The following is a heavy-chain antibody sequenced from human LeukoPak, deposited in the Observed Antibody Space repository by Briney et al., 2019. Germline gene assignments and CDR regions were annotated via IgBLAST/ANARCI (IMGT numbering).Heavy chain of an antibody. V-gene: IGHV1-69*13. CDR3: ARDWKGLPAYIY. CDR1: GGTFSSYA. J-gene: IGHJ4*02. Sequence: SVKVSCKASGGTFSSYAISWVRQAPGQGLEWMGGIIPIFGTANYAQKFQGRVTITADESTSTAYMELSSLRSEDTAVYYCARDWKGLPAYIYWGQGTLVTVSS. CDR2: IIPIFGTA. D-gene: IGHD1-1*01.